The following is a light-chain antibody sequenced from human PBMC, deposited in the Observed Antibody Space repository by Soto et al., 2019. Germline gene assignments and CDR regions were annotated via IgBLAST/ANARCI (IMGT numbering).Light chain of an antibody. CDR2: GAS. J-gene: IGKJ2*01. V-gene: IGKV3-20*01. Sequence: EIVLTQSPGTLSLSPGERATLSCRASQSVNIGYLAWYQQKPGQAPRLLLYGASSRATGIPDRFSGSGSGTDFTLTISRLEPDDCAVYCCQQLGSSPYTFGQGTNLEIK. CDR1: QSVNIGY. CDR3: QQLGSSPYT.